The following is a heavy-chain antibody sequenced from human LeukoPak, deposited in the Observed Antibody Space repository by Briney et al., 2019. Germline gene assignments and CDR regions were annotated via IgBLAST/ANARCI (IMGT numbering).Heavy chain of an antibody. J-gene: IGHJ4*02. V-gene: IGHV4-59*01. D-gene: IGHD2-2*01. CDR2: ISYSVST. Sequence: SETLSLTCIFSGGSISCYYWRCIRQHPGKGLEWIGYISYSVSTYYNPSLMSRVTISIDTSKNQFSLKLSSVTAADTAVYYCARAKVVPAAMASWDYWGKGPLVSVSS. CDR3: ARAKVVPAAMASWDY. CDR1: GGSISCYY.